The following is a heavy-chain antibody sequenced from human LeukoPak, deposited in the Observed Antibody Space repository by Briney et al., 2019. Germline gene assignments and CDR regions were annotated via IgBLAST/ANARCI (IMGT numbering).Heavy chain of an antibody. V-gene: IGHV5-51*01. J-gene: IGHJ6*02. CDR3: ARLDTAMILGMDV. Sequence: GESLKISCKGSGYRFSGYCIAWVRQVPGKGLEWMGIIYPGDSDTRYSPSFEGQVTISADTAISTAYLQWNSLQASDTAMFYCARLDTAMILGMDVWGQGTTVTVSS. CDR1: GYRFSGYC. D-gene: IGHD5-18*01. CDR2: IYPGDSDT.